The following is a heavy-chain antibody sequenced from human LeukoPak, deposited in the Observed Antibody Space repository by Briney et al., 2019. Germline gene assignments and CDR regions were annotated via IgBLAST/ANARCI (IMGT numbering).Heavy chain of an antibody. CDR3: ARAFRGIFGVFEAFDI. J-gene: IGHJ3*02. CDR2: INHSGST. V-gene: IGHV4-34*01. Sequence: PSETLSLTCAVYGGSFSGYHWSWIRQPPGKGLEWIGEINHSGSTYYNPSLKSRVTISEDTSKNQFSLKLSSVTAADTAVYYCARAFRGIFGVFEAFDIWGQGTMVTVSS. CDR1: GGSFSGYH. D-gene: IGHD3-3*01.